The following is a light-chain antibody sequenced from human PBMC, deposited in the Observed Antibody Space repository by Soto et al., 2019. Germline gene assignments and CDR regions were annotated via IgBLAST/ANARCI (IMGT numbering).Light chain of an antibody. CDR2: GVS. CDR3: QQYGSSRWT. CDR1: QSVATD. V-gene: IGKV3-15*01. Sequence: EIVMTQSPATLSLSPGERATPSCRASQSVATDLAWYQQKLGQAPRLLIYGVSTRATGIPARFSGSGSGTEFTLTISSLQSEDFAVYYCQQYGSSRWTFGQGTKVDIK. J-gene: IGKJ1*01.